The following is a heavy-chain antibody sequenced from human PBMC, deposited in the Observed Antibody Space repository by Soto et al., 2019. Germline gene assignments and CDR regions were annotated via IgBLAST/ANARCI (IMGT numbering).Heavy chain of an antibody. J-gene: IGHJ4*02. CDR1: GFTFSRFW. CDR3: TRDPGAYSSTWSFYFDS. D-gene: IGHD6-13*01. Sequence: GGSLRLSCAASGFTFSRFWMHWVREAPGKGLVWVSRINTDGSSTTYADSVKGRFTISRDNAKNTLYLQMDSLRAEDTGVYYCTRDPGAYSSTWSFYFDSWGQETLFTVSS. V-gene: IGHV3-74*01. CDR2: INTDGSST.